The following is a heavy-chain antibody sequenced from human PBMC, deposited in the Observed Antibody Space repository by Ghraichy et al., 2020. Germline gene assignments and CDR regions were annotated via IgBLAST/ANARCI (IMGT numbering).Heavy chain of an antibody. CDR3: AREGDSGYIDY. V-gene: IGHV4-59*01. Sequence: SETLSRTCTVSGGSISHYYWSWIRQPPGKGLEWIASIFYTGITNYTPSLKSRLTISVDTSKNQFSLKVSSVTAADTAVYYCAREGDSGYIDYWGQGTLVTVSS. J-gene: IGHJ4*02. D-gene: IGHD1-26*01. CDR2: IFYTGIT. CDR1: GGSISHYY.